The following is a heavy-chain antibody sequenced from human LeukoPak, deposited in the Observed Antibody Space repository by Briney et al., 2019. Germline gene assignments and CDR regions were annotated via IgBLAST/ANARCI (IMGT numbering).Heavy chain of an antibody. CDR3: ARETPDSNLYYYYYMDV. V-gene: IGHV1-69*06. D-gene: IGHD4-11*01. CDR2: IIPIFGTA. Sequence: SVKVSCKASGYTFTGYYMHWVRQAPGQGLEWMGGIIPIFGTANYAQKFQGRVTITADKSTSTAYMELSSLRSEDTAVYYCARETPDSNLYYYYYMDVWGKGTTVTVSS. CDR1: GYTFTGYY. J-gene: IGHJ6*03.